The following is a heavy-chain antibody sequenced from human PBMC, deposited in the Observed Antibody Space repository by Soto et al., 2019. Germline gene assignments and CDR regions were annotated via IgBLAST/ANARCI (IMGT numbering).Heavy chain of an antibody. V-gene: IGHV3-48*01. CDR3: ARHPERIAQIGWFDP. CDR2: ISSSSSTI. CDR1: GFTFSSYS. Sequence: EVQLVESGGGLVQPGGSLRLSCAASGFTFSSYSMNWVRQAPGKGLEWVSYISSSSSTIYYADSVKGRVTISRYNAKNSLYLQMNSLRAEDTAGYYCARHPERIAQIGWFDPWGQGTLVTVSS. J-gene: IGHJ5*02. D-gene: IGHD6-13*01.